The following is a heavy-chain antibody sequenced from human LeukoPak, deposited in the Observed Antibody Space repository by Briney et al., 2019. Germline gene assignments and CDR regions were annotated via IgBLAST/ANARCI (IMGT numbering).Heavy chain of an antibody. D-gene: IGHD6-13*01. Sequence: SETLSLTCTVSGYSISSSYYWGWIRQPPGKGLEWIGSIYYSGSTYYNPSLKSRVTISVDTSKNQFSLKLSSVTAADTAVYYCARARDGAAAANVPQYYFDYWGQGTLVTVSS. V-gene: IGHV4-38-2*02. CDR1: GYSISSSYY. CDR2: IYYSGST. CDR3: ARARDGAAAANVPQYYFDY. J-gene: IGHJ4*02.